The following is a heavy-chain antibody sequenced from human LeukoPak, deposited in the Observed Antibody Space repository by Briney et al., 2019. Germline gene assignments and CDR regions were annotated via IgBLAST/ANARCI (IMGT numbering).Heavy chain of an antibody. Sequence: SETLSLTCTVSGGSISSYYWSWIRQPPGKGLEWIGYIYYSGSTNYNPSLKSRVTISVDTSKNQFSLKLSSVTAADTAVYYCARRHYYYGMDVWGQGTTVTVSS. CDR3: ARRHYYYGMDV. CDR1: GGSISSYY. CDR2: IYYSGST. V-gene: IGHV4-59*01. J-gene: IGHJ6*02.